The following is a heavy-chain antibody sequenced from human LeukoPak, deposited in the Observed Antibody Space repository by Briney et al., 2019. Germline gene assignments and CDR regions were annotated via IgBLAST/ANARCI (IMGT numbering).Heavy chain of an antibody. Sequence: PSETLSLTCAVYGGSFSGYYWSWIRQPPGKGLEWIGDINDSGSTNYNPSLKSRVTISVETTKNQFSLNRSSVTAADTAVYYWARAFEGRITIFGVVRDWYFDLWGGGTLVTVSS. D-gene: IGHD3-3*01. CDR1: GGSFSGYY. J-gene: IGHJ2*01. V-gene: IGHV4-34*01. CDR3: ARAFEGRITIFGVVRDWYFDL. CDR2: INDSGST.